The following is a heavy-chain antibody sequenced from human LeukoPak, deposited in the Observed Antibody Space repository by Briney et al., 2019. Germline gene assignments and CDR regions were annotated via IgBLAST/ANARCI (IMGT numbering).Heavy chain of an antibody. CDR2: IYHSGST. V-gene: IGHV4-30-2*01. Sequence: SQTLSLTCAVSGGSISSGGYSWSWIRQPPGKGLEWIGYIYHSGSTYYNPSLKSRVTISVDRSKNQFSLKLGSVTAADTAVYYCAKDSSIAPRLGDYWGQGTLVTVSS. CDR1: GGSISSGGYS. J-gene: IGHJ4*02. D-gene: IGHD6-6*01. CDR3: AKDSSIAPRLGDY.